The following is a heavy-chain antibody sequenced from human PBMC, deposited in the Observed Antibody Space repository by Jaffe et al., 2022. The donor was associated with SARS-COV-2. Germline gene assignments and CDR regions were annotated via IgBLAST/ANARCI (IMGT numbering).Heavy chain of an antibody. CDR3: AREGPYYYGSGSFSDDY. CDR2: IYSGGST. V-gene: IGHV3-53*01. Sequence: EVQLVESGGGLIQPGGSLRLSCAASGFTVSSNYMSWVRQAPGKGLEWVSVIYSGGSTYYADSVKGRFTISRDNSKNTLYLQMNSLRAEDTAVYYCAREGPYYYGSGSFSDDYWGQGTLVTVSS. D-gene: IGHD3-10*01. J-gene: IGHJ4*02. CDR1: GFTVSSNY.